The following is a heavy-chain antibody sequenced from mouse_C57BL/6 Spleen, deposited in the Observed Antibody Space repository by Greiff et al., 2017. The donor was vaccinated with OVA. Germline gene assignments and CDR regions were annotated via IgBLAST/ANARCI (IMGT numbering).Heavy chain of an antibody. Sequence: EVKLVESGGGLVKPGGSLKLSCAASGFTFSSYAMSWVRQTPEKRLEWVATISDGGSYTYYPDNVKGRFTISRDNAKNNLYLQMSHLKSEDTAMYYCANGWLLFDYWGQGTTLTVSS. J-gene: IGHJ2*01. CDR2: ISDGGSYT. V-gene: IGHV5-4*03. CDR3: ANGWLLFDY. D-gene: IGHD2-3*01. CDR1: GFTFSSYA.